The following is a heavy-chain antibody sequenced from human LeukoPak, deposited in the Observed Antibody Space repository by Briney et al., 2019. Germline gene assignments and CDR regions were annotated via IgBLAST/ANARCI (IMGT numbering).Heavy chain of an antibody. V-gene: IGHV3-23*01. Sequence: GGSLRLSCAASGFTFSSYAMSWVRQAPGKGLEWVSTISGSGGSTYYADSVKGRFTISRDNSKNTLYVQMNSLRAEDTAVYYCAKAINYYDSSGYVDYWGQGTLVTVSS. D-gene: IGHD3-22*01. CDR2: ISGSGGST. CDR3: AKAINYYDSSGYVDY. J-gene: IGHJ4*02. CDR1: GFTFSSYA.